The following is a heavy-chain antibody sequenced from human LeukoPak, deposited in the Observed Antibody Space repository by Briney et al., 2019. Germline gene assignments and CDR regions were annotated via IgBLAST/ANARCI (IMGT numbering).Heavy chain of an antibody. V-gene: IGHV2-70*11. D-gene: IGHD3-22*01. CDR1: GFSLSTSGMC. J-gene: IGHJ4*02. CDR3: ARICYYDSSGYPY. CDR2: IDWDDDK. Sequence: SGPALVKPTRTLTLTCTFSGFSLSTSGMCVSWIRQPLGKALEWLARIDWDDDKYYSTSLKTRLTTSKDTSKNQVVLTMTNMDPVDTATYYCARICYYDSSGYPYWGQGTLVTVSS.